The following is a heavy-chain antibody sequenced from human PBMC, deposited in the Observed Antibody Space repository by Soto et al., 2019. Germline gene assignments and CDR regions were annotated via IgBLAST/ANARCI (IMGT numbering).Heavy chain of an antibody. J-gene: IGHJ4*02. CDR1: GYDFTTYG. D-gene: IGHD1-1*01. V-gene: IGHV1-18*01. Sequence: QVHLVQSGAEVKKPGASVKVSCKGSGYDFTTYGITWVRQAPGQGLEWMAWISAHNGNTAYAQKLQGSVTVTRDTSTSTAYMELRSLRSDDTAVYYCARGRYGDYWGQGALVTVSS. CDR3: ARGRYGDY. CDR2: ISAHNGNT.